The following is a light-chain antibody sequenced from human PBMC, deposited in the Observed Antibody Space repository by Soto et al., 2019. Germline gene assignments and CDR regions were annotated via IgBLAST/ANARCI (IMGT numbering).Light chain of an antibody. Sequence: HSALTQPPSASGSPGQSVTISCTGTSSDVGGYNYVSWYQQHPGKAPKLMIYEVSKRPTGVPDRFSGSKSGKTASLTVSGLQAEDEADYYCSSYAGSNNFVVFGGGTKLTVL. V-gene: IGLV2-8*01. CDR1: SSDVGGYNY. CDR2: EVS. CDR3: SSYAGSNNFVV. J-gene: IGLJ2*01.